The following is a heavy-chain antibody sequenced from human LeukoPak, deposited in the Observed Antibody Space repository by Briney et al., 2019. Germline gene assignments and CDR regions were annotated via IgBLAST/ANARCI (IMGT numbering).Heavy chain of an antibody. D-gene: IGHD2-15*01. J-gene: IGHJ3*02. CDR3: ARDRTSLGYCSGGSCRYVAFDI. CDR1: GGTFSSYA. Sequence: SVKVSCKASGGTFSSYAMSWVRQAPGQGLEWMGGIIPIFGTANYAQKFQGRVTITTDESTSTAYMELSSLRSEDTAVYYCARDRTSLGYCSGGSCRYVAFDIWGQGTMVTVSS. V-gene: IGHV1-69*05. CDR2: IIPIFGTA.